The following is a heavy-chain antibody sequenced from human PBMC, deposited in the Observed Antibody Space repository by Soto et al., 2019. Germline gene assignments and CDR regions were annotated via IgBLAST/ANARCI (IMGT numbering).Heavy chain of an antibody. CDR2: IYVSGAT. D-gene: IGHD1-1*01. CDR3: ARDGGPGGWNPNWFDP. CDR1: GASATTKY. V-gene: IGHV4-4*07. Sequence: QVQLQESGPGLVKPSETLSLICNVSGASATTKYWNWIRQPAGKGLEWLGRIYVSGATSYNPALKSRLTMSVDPSKNQFSLRLKSVTAADTAVYYCARDGGPGGWNPNWFDPWGQGILVTVSS. J-gene: IGHJ5*02.